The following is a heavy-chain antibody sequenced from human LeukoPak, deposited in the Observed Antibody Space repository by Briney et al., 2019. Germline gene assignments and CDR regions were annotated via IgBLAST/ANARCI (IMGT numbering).Heavy chain of an antibody. Sequence: GSLRLSCAASGLTFSSYAMSWVRQAPGKGLEWVSAISGSGGSTYYADFVKGRFTISRDNSKNTLYLQMNSLRVEDTAVYYCAKGGLGCSSTSCFDYWGQGTLVTVSS. CDR1: GLTFSSYA. V-gene: IGHV3-23*01. D-gene: IGHD2-2*01. CDR2: ISGSGGST. CDR3: AKGGLGCSSTSCFDY. J-gene: IGHJ4*02.